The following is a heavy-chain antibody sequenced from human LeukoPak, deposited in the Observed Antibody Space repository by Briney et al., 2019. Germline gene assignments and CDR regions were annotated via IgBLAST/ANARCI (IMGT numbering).Heavy chain of an antibody. V-gene: IGHV4-61*02. J-gene: IGHJ4*02. D-gene: IGHD5-24*01. CDR3: ARGVPVVKMATTPPFDY. CDR1: GGSISSGSYY. CDR2: IYASGST. Sequence: SETLCLTCAVSGGSISSGSYYWSCIRQPAGKGLEWIGCIYASGSTNYNPSLKSRVTISVDTSNNEFSLRLTSVTAADTAVYYCARGVPVVKMATTPPFDYWGQGTLVTVSS.